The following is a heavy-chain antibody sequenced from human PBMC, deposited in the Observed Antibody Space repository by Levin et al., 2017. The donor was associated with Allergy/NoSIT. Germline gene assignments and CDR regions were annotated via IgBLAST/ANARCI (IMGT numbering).Heavy chain of an antibody. CDR3: ARSVAGLDY. J-gene: IGHJ4*02. CDR2: INHSGST. CDR1: GESFSGYY. V-gene: IGHV4-34*01. D-gene: IGHD6-19*01. Sequence: SQTLSLTCAVYGESFSGYYWSWIRQPPGKGLEWIGEINHSGSTNYNPSLKSRVTISIDTSKNQFSLKLSSVTAADTAVYYCARSVAGLDYWGQGTLVTVSS.